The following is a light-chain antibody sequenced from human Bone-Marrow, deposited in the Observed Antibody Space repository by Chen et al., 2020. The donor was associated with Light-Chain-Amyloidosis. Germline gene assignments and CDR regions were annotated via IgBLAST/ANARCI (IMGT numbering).Light chain of an antibody. J-gene: IGKJ2*01. Sequence: DVVMTQSPDSLPVSLGERATINCKSSQNVLYNSNNKNYLAWYQQKPGQSHKLLIYWASTRESGVPDRFSGSGSGTDFTLTINSLQAEDVAVYYCLQYYSPPYTFGLGTKLEIK. CDR3: LQYYSPPYT. CDR1: QNVLYNSNNKNY. CDR2: WAS. V-gene: IGKV4-1*01.